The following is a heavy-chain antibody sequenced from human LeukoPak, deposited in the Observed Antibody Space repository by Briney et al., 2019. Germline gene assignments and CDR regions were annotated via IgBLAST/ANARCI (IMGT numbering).Heavy chain of an antibody. J-gene: IGHJ4*02. CDR3: ARSRESYWVPEFDY. V-gene: IGHV3-74*01. D-gene: IGHD1-26*01. CDR1: GFTFSSTW. CDR2: IHSDGRTT. Sequence: PGGSLRLSCVASGFTFSSTWMHWVRQVPGKGLVWVSRIHSDGRTTIYADSVKGRFTISRDNAKNSLYLQMNSLRAEDTAVYYCARSRESYWVPEFDYWGQGTLVTVSS.